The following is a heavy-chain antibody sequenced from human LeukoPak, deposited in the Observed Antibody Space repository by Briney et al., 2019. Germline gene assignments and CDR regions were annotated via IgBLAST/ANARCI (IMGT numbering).Heavy chain of an antibody. V-gene: IGHV3-7*01. CDR2: IKQDGSEK. CDR3: AKESRGRIPDY. Sequence: GGSLRLSCAASGFTFSSYWMSWVRQAPGKGLEWVANIKQDGSEKYYVDSVKGRFTISRDNSKNTLYLQMNSLRAEDTAVYYCAKESRGRIPDYWGQGTLVTVSS. CDR1: GFTFSSYW. J-gene: IGHJ4*02. D-gene: IGHD2-2*02.